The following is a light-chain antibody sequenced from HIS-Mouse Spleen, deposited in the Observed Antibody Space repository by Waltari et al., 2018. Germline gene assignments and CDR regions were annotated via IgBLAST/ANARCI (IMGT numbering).Light chain of an antibody. CDR3: SSYTSSSTLV. V-gene: IGLV2-14*03. Sequence: QSALTQPASVSGSPGQSITISRTGTSRDVGGYIYVSWYQQPPGKAPKLMFYDVSNRPSGVSNRFSGSKSGNTASLTISGLQAEDEADYYCSSYTSSSTLVFGTGTKVTVL. CDR1: SRDVGGYIY. CDR2: DVS. J-gene: IGLJ1*01.